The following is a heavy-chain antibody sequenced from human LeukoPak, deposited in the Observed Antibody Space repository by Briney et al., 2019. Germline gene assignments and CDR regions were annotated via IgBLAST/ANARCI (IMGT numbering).Heavy chain of an antibody. CDR3: ARLTDLGLPDAFDI. J-gene: IGHJ3*02. Sequence: PSETLSLTCIVSGGSISGYFWSWIRQPPGKGLEWIGFIYYSGSTNYNPSLKSRVTISVDTSKNQFSLNLSSVTAADTAVYYCARLTDLGLPDAFDIWGRETMVTVSS. V-gene: IGHV4-59*08. CDR2: IYYSGST. CDR1: GGSISGYF. D-gene: IGHD4/OR15-4a*01.